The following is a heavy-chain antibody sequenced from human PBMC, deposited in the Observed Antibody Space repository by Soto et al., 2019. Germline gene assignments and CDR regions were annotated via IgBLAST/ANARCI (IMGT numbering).Heavy chain of an antibody. D-gene: IGHD4-17*01. Sequence: SETLSLTCAVYGGSFSGYYWSWIRQPPGKGLEWIGEINHSGSTNYNPSLKSQVTISVDTSKNQFSLKLSSVTAADTAVYYCASLNYGLGNWFDPWGQGTLVTVSS. CDR1: GGSFSGYY. CDR2: INHSGST. J-gene: IGHJ5*02. CDR3: ASLNYGLGNWFDP. V-gene: IGHV4-34*01.